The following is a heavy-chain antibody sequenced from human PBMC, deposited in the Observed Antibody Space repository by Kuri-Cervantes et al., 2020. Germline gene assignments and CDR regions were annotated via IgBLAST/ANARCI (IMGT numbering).Heavy chain of an antibody. CDR3: ARAATYYYYYGMDV. Sequence: ASVKVSCKASGYTFTSYDINWVRQATGQGLEWMGWMNPNSGNTGYAQKFQGRVTMTRNTSISTAYMELRSLRSDDTAVYYCARAATYYYYYGMDVWGQGTKVTV. D-gene: IGHD2-15*01. CDR2: MNPNSGNT. J-gene: IGHJ6*02. V-gene: IGHV1-8*01. CDR1: GYTFTSYD.